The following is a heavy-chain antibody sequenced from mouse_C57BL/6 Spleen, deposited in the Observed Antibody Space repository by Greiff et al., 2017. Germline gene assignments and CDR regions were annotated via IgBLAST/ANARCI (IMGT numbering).Heavy chain of an antibody. CDR3: GGGSTHFDY. CDR1: GYAFSSYW. D-gene: IGHD1-1*01. V-gene: IGHV1-80*01. CDR2: IYPGDGDT. Sequence: VQLQQSGAPVKISCKASGYAFSSYWMNWVKQRPGKGLEWIGQIYPGDGDTNYNGKFKGKATLTADKSSSTAYMQLSSLTSEDSAVYFCGGGSTHFDYWGQGTTLTVSS. J-gene: IGHJ2*01.